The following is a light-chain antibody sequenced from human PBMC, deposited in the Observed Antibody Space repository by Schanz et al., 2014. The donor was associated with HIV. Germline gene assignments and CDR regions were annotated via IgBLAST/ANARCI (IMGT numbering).Light chain of an antibody. V-gene: IGKV3-11*01. J-gene: IGKJ4*01. CDR2: DAS. CDR3: QYFGNSGGT. CDR1: QSVSSH. Sequence: EIVLTQSPATLSLSPGERATLSCRASQSVSSHLAWYQQKPGQAPRLLIYDASNRATGIPARFSGTGSGTDFTLTISSLEPEDFAVYYCQYFGNSGGTFGGGTKVEIK.